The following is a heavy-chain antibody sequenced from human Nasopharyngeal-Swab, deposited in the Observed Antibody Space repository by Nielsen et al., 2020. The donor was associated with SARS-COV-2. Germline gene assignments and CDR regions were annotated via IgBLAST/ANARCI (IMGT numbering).Heavy chain of an antibody. CDR2: IYYSGST. J-gene: IGHJ6*03. V-gene: IGHV4-30-4*01. D-gene: IGHD5-12*01. CDR3: ARNPTAQGYGYYYYYMDV. Sequence: WIRQPPGKGLEWIGYIYYSGSTYYNPSLKSRVTISVDTSKNQFSLKLSSVTAADTAVYYCARNPTAQGYGYYYYYMDVWGKGTTVTVSS.